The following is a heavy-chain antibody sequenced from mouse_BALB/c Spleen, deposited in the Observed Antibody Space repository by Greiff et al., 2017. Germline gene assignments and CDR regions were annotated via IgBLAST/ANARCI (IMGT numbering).Heavy chain of an antibody. J-gene: IGHJ2*01. Sequence: EVKLMESGGGLVKPGGSLKLSCAASGFTFSSYAMSWVRQTPEKRLEWVASISSGGSTYYPDSVKGRFTISRDNARNILYLQMSSLRSEDTAMYYCARDITTATYYFDYWGQGTTLTVSS. CDR2: ISSGGST. CDR3: ARDITTATYYFDY. V-gene: IGHV5-6-5*01. CDR1: GFTFSSYA. D-gene: IGHD1-2*01.